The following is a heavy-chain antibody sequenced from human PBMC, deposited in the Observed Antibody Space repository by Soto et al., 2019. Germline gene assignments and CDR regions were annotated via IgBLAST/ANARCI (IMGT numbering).Heavy chain of an antibody. CDR1: GGSISSYY. CDR3: ARNYYDSSGYHDAFDI. D-gene: IGHD3-22*01. J-gene: IGHJ3*02. Sequence: SETLSLTCTVSGGSISSYYWSWIRQPPGKGLEWIGYIYYSGSTNYNPSLKSRVTISVDTSKNQFSLKLSSVTAADTAVYYCARNYYDSSGYHDAFDIWGQGTMVTVSS. V-gene: IGHV4-59*01. CDR2: IYYSGST.